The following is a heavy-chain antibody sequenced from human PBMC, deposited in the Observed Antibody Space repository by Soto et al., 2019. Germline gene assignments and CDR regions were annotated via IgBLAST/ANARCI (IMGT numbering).Heavy chain of an antibody. Sequence: GGSLRLSCAASGFTFSSYAMSWVRQAPGKGLEWVSAISGSGGSTYYADSVKGRFTISRDNSKNTLYLQMNSLRAEDTAVYYCAKVGAAAGPGNYYYMDVWGKGTTVTVSS. CDR2: ISGSGGST. V-gene: IGHV3-23*01. J-gene: IGHJ6*03. CDR1: GFTFSSYA. D-gene: IGHD6-13*01. CDR3: AKVGAAAGPGNYYYMDV.